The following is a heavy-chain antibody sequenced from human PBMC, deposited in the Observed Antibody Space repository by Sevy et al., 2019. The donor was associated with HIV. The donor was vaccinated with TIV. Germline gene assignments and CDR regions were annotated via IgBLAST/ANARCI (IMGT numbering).Heavy chain of an antibody. V-gene: IGHV3-53*01. D-gene: IGHD6-19*01. CDR3: ARVGVISSGWFYFDY. Sequence: GGSLRLSCVASGFIVSSNYMSWVRQAPGKGLEWVSVIYSAGPTYYADSVKARFTISRDNSKNTLYLQMNSLRADDTAVYYCARVGVISSGWFYFDYWGQGALVTVSS. CDR2: IYSAGPT. CDR1: GFIVSSNY. J-gene: IGHJ4*02.